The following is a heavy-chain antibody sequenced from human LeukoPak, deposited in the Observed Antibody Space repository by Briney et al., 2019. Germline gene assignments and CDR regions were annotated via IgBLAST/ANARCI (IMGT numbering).Heavy chain of an antibody. Sequence: GESLKISCKGSGYSFTTYWIGWVRQMPGKGLEWRGIIYPGDSDTRYSPSFQGQVTISADKSISTAYLQWSSLKASDTDMYDCARHLRHYGGEPGWFDAWGEGTLVSVCS. V-gene: IGHV5-51*01. CDR1: GYSFTTYW. CDR2: IYPGDSDT. J-gene: IGHJ5*02. CDR3: ARHLRHYGGEPGWFDA. D-gene: IGHD4-23*01.